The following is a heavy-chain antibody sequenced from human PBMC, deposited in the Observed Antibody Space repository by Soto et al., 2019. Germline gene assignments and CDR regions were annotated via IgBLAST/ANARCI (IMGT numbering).Heavy chain of an antibody. Sequence: GGSLRLSCAASGFTFSSYAMSWVRQAPGKGLEWVSAISGSGGSTYYADSVKGRFTISRDNSKNTLYLQMNSLRAEDTAVYYCAKDLAQIAAPYSYYYYGMNVWGQGTTVTVSS. J-gene: IGHJ6*02. CDR1: GFTFSSYA. V-gene: IGHV3-23*01. CDR3: AKDLAQIAAPYSYYYYGMNV. CDR2: ISGSGGST. D-gene: IGHD6-13*01.